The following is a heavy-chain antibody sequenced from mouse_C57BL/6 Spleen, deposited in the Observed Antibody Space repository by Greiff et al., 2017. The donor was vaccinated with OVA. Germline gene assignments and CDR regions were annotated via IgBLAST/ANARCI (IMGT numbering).Heavy chain of an antibody. V-gene: IGHV3-6*01. J-gene: IGHJ3*01. Sequence: EVQLKESGPGLVKPSQSLSLTCSVTGYSITSGYYWNWIRQFPGNKLEWMGYISYDGSNNYNPSLKNRISITRDTSKNQFFLKLNSVTTEDTATYYCARGGYDPFAYWGQGTLVTVSA. CDR2: ISYDGSN. D-gene: IGHD2-2*01. CDR1: GYSITSGYY. CDR3: ARGGYDPFAY.